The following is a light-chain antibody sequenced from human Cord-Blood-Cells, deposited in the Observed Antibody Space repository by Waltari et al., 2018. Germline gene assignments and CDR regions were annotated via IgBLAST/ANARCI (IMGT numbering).Light chain of an antibody. J-gene: IGKJ1*01. CDR3: QQYNNWPRT. Sequence: EIVMTQSLATLSVSPGERATISCRASQSVSSNLAWYQQKPGQAPRLLIYGASTRATGIPARFSGSGSGTEFTLTISSLQSEDFAVYYCQQYNNWPRTFGQGTKVEIK. CDR1: QSVSSN. CDR2: GAS. V-gene: IGKV3-15*01.